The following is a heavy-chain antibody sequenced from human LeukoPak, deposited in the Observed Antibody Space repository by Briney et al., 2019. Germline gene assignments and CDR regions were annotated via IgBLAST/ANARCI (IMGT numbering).Heavy chain of an antibody. Sequence: GGSLRLSCAASGFTFSSYGMHWVRQAPGKGLEWVAVISYDGSNKYYADSVKGRFTISRDNSKNTLYLQMTSLRAEDTAVYYCAYSGSYTEAFDIWGQGTMVTVSS. J-gene: IGHJ3*02. V-gene: IGHV3-30*03. D-gene: IGHD1-26*01. CDR1: GFTFSSYG. CDR3: AYSGSYTEAFDI. CDR2: ISYDGSNK.